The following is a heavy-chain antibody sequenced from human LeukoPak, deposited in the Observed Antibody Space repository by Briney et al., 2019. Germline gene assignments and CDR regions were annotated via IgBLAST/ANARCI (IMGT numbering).Heavy chain of an antibody. CDR2: ISSSSSYI. CDR3: ARLIGIAVAGDAFDI. D-gene: IGHD6-19*01. V-gene: IGHV3-21*01. Sequence: GGSLRLSCAASGFTFSSYSMNWVRQAPGKGLEWVSSISSSSSYIYYADSVKGRFTISRDNAKNSLYLQMSSLRAEDTAVYYCARLIGIAVAGDAFDIWGQGTMVTVSS. CDR1: GFTFSSYS. J-gene: IGHJ3*02.